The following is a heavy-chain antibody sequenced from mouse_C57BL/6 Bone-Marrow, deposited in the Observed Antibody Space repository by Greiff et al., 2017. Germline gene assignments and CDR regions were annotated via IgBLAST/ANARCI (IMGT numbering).Heavy chain of an antibody. J-gene: IGHJ2*01. CDR2: IWGDGST. V-gene: IGHV2-3*01. D-gene: IGHD1-1*01. CDR1: GFSLTSYG. CDR3: AKLYYYGSFFDY. Sequence: VKVVESGPGLVAPSQSLSITCTVSGFSLTSYGVSWVRQPPGTGLAWLGVIWGDGSTSSHSALISRLSISQDNSKSPVFLKLNKLQTDDTATYDCAKLYYYGSFFDYWGQGTTLTVSS.